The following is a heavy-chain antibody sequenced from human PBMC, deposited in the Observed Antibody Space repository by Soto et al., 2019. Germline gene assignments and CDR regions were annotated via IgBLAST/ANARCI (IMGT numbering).Heavy chain of an antibody. CDR1: GYPVTAYY. J-gene: IGHJ3*02. CDR3: ARGGGVGVAGAAAFDM. D-gene: IGHD3-3*01. V-gene: IGHV1-2*02. CDR2: INPATGAA. Sequence: QLHLVQSGAVVKKPGASVTVSCSASGYPVTAYYMHWVRQAPGRGLEWMGGINPATGAAKYTQTCQGRVTMTRDTSTSTVFMELSGLTSEDKAVFYCARGGGVGVAGAAAFDMWGQGTLVTVSS.